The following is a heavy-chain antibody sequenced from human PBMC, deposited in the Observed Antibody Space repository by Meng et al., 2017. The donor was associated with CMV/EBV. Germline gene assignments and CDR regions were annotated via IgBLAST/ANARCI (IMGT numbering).Heavy chain of an antibody. CDR2: IYYSGRT. Sequence: SETLSLTCTVSGGSISSSSYYWGWIRQPPGKGLEWIGSIYYSGRTYYNPSLKSRVTISVDTSKNQFSLKLSSVTAADTAVYYCARSLRLVGIPGLPYSSSWYGDYWGQGTLVTVSS. CDR3: ARSLRLVGIPGLPYSSSWYGDY. V-gene: IGHV4-39*07. CDR1: GGSISSSSYY. D-gene: IGHD6-13*01. J-gene: IGHJ4*02.